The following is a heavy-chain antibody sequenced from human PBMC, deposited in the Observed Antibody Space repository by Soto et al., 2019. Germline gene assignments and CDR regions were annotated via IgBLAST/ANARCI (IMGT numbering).Heavy chain of an antibody. CDR2: IIPIFGTA. D-gene: IGHD3-3*01. CDR3: PRDGAYYEFWSGYSSPYYFDY. CDR1: GGTFSSYA. V-gene: IGHV1-69*13. Sequence: SVKVSCKASGGTFSSYAITWVRQAPGQGLEWMGGIIPIFGTANYAQKCQGRVTITADESTSTAYMELSSLRSEDTAVYYCPRDGAYYEFWSGYSSPYYFDYWGQGTLVTVSS. J-gene: IGHJ4*02.